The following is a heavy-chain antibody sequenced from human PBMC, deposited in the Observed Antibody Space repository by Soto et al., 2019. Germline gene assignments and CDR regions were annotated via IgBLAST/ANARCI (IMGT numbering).Heavy chain of an antibody. CDR2: IYYTGST. Sequence: PSETLSLTCTVSGDSINSNYWTWIRQSPGKGLEWIGYIYYTGSTNYSPSLNSRVTISVDTSKNQFSLELNSVTAADTAVYYCAREVLVGPAPYFDYWGRGTLVTVSS. V-gene: IGHV4-59*01. J-gene: IGHJ4*02. CDR1: GDSINSNY. CDR3: AREVLVGPAPYFDY. D-gene: IGHD2-15*01.